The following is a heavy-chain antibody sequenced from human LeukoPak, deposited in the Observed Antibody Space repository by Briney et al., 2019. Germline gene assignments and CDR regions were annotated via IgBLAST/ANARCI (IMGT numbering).Heavy chain of an antibody. CDR3: TTDLDIVVVRAFDI. CDR1: GFTFSNAW. CDR2: IKSKTDGGTT. V-gene: IGHV3-15*01. D-gene: IGHD2-21*01. Sequence: GGSLRLSCAASGFTFSNAWMSWVRQAPGKALEWVGRIKSKTDGGTTDYAAPVKGRFTISRDDSKNTLYLQMNSLKTEDTAVYYCTTDLDIVVVRAFDIWGQGTMVTVSS. J-gene: IGHJ3*02.